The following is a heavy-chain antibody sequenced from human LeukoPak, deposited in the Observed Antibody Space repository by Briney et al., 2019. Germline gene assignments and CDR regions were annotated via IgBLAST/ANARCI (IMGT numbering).Heavy chain of an antibody. J-gene: IGHJ3*02. D-gene: IGHD2-15*01. CDR3: ARESYCSGGSCPSDAFDI. CDR1: GFSVNSYY. Sequence: HPGGSLRLSCAASGFSVNSYYMSWVRQAPGRGLEWVSALSSGDNTHYADSVNGRFTISRDNSKNTLYLQLDSLRAEDTAVYYCARESYCSGGSCPSDAFDIWGQGTMVTVSS. CDR2: LSSGDNT. V-gene: IGHV3-53*01.